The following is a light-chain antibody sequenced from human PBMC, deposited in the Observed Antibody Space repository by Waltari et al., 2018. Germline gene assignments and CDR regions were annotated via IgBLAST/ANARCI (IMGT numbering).Light chain of an antibody. CDR2: DDT. J-gene: IGLJ2*01. CDR1: GSRRQS. Sequence: YVVPQPTPVSVAPGPPARIPCGGNGSRRQSVHWYQHNPGQAPLLIVYDDTDRPSGIPGRFSGSNSGNAATLPISSFEAGDEADYYCQVWDINNDQVVFGGGTKVTVL. V-gene: IGLV3-21*02. CDR3: QVWDINNDQVV.